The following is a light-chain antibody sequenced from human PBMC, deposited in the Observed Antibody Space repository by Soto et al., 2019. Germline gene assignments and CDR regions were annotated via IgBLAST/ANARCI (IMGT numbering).Light chain of an antibody. J-gene: IGLJ1*01. CDR1: TSNIESHS. CDR2: TNN. Sequence: QSVLTQPPSASGTPGQRIIISCSGSTSNIESHSVNWFQQVPGTAPRLLIITNNQRPSGVPDRFSGSKSGASASLAIRGLQSEDEATYYCATWDDSRKGVFGTGTKVTVL. V-gene: IGLV1-44*01. CDR3: ATWDDSRKGV.